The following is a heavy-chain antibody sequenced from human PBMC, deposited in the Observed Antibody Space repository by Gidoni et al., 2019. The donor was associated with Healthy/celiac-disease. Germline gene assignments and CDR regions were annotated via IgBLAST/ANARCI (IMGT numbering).Heavy chain of an antibody. CDR1: GGSFSGYY. CDR2: INHSGST. CDR3: ARENRYFPTQYPVYDSSGHPRDTFDY. Sequence: QVQLQQWGAGLLKPSETLSLTCAVYGGSFSGYYWSWIRQPPGKGLEWIGEINHSGSTNYNPSLKSRVTISVDTSKNQFSLKLSSVTAADTAVYYCARENRYFPTQYPVYDSSGHPRDTFDYWGQGTLVTVSS. V-gene: IGHV4-34*01. J-gene: IGHJ4*02. D-gene: IGHD3-22*01.